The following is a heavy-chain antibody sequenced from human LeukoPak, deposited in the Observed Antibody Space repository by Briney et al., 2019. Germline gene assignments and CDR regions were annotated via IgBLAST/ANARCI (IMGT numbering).Heavy chain of an antibody. V-gene: IGHV5-51*01. CDR2: IFPVDSDI. J-gene: IGHJ6*02. CDR3: ARYGLEGCTGGCRYRSFYYYGMDV. CDR1: GYSFSDYW. D-gene: IGHD2-8*02. Sequence: GESLKISCKGSGYSFSDYWIGWARQMPGKGLELLGIIFPVDSDIKYSPSFQGQVTISADRSISTAYLQWSSLKASDTARYYCARYGLEGCTGGCRYRSFYYYGMDVWGLGTTVTVSS.